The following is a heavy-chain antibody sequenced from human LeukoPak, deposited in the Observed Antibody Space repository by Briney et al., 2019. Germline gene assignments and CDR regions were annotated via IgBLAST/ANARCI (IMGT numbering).Heavy chain of an antibody. CDR2: ISSSGSTI. Sequence: GGSLRLSCAASGFTFSNYYMSWIRPAPAKGLEWVSYISSSGSTIYYADSVKGRFTISRDNAKNSLYLQMNSLRAEDTAVYYCAELGITMIGGVWGRGTTVTISS. CDR1: GFTFSNYY. J-gene: IGHJ6*04. V-gene: IGHV3-11*04. CDR3: AELGITMIGGV. D-gene: IGHD3-10*02.